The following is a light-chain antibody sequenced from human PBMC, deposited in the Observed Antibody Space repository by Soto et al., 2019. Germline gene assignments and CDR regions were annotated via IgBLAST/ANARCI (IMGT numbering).Light chain of an antibody. CDR3: HHYGSSLPRT. CDR1: QSVSSSY. Sequence: EIVLTQSPGTLSLSPGERATLSCRASQSVSSSYLVWYQQKPGQAPRLLIYGASSRATGISDRFSSSGSGTDFTPTISRLEPEDFAVYYCHHYGSSLPRTFGQGTQLEIK. V-gene: IGKV3-20*01. CDR2: GAS. J-gene: IGKJ2*01.